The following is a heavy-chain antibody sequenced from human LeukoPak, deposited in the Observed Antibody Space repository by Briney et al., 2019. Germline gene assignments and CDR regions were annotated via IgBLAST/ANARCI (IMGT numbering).Heavy chain of an antibody. D-gene: IGHD6-19*01. Sequence: PGGSLRLSCAASGFTFSSYATSWVRQAPGKGLEWVSAISGSGGSTYYADSVKGRFTISRDNSKNTLYLQMNSLRAEDTAVYYCAKDHYSSGWYPTPFDYWGQGTLVTVSS. CDR1: GFTFSSYA. V-gene: IGHV3-23*01. CDR3: AKDHYSSGWYPTPFDY. J-gene: IGHJ4*02. CDR2: ISGSGGST.